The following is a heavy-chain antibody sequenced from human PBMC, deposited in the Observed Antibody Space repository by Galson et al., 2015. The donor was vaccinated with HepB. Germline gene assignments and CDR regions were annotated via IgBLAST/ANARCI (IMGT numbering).Heavy chain of an antibody. CDR3: AREVIGYCSSTSCYNLIEYYYYGMDV. J-gene: IGHJ6*02. V-gene: IGHV3-21*01. CDR2: ISSSSSYI. D-gene: IGHD2-2*02. Sequence: SLRLSCAASGFTFSSYSMNWVRQAPGKGLEWVSSISSSSSYIYYADSVKGRFTISRDNVKNSLYLQMNSLRAEDTAVYYCAREVIGYCSSTSCYNLIEYYYYGMDVWGQGTTVTVSS. CDR1: GFTFSSYS.